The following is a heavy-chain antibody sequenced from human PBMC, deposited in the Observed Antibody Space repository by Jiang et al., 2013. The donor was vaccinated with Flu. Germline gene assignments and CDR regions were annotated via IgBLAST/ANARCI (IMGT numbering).Heavy chain of an antibody. CDR2: IYYSGST. D-gene: IGHD2-2*02. CDR3: ARDGPHCSSTSCYTGADY. V-gene: IGHV4-59*01. CDR1: GGSISSYY. J-gene: IGHJ4*02. Sequence: ELLKPSETLSLTCTVSGGSISSYYWSWIRQPPGKGLEWIGYIYYSGSTNYNPSLKSRVTISVDTSKNQFSLKLSSVTAADTAVYYCARDGPHCSSTSCYTGADYRGQGNPGPPSPQ.